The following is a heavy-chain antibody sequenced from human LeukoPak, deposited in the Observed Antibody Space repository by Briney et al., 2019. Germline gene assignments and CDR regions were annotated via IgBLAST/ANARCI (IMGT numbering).Heavy chain of an antibody. CDR3: AKDGRQPDELPYYYYYYMDV. J-gene: IGHJ6*03. V-gene: IGHV3-43D*03. CDR1: GFTFDDYA. Sequence: GGSLRLSCAASGFTFDDYAMPWVRQAPGKGLEWVSLISWDGGSTYYADSVKGRFTISRDNSKNSLYLQMNSLRAEDTALYYCAKDGRQPDELPYYYYYYMDVWGKGTTVTVSS. CDR2: ISWDGGST. D-gene: IGHD1-26*01.